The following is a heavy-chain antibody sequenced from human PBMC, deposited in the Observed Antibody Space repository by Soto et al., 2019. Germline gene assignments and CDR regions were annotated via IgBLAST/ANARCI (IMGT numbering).Heavy chain of an antibody. CDR3: ARVPSENVDTAMVIDY. V-gene: IGHV1-69*13. CDR2: IIPIFGTA. D-gene: IGHD5-18*01. CDR1: GGTFSSYA. Sequence: SVKVSCKASGGTFSSYAISWVRQAPGQGLEWMGGIIPIFGTANYAQKFQGRVTITADESTSTAYMELSSLRSEDTAVYYCARVPSENVDTAMVIDYWGQGTLVTVSS. J-gene: IGHJ4*02.